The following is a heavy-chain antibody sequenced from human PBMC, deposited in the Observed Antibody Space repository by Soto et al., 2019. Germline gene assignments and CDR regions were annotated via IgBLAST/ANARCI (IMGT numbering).Heavy chain of an antibody. V-gene: IGHV4-30-4*01. J-gene: IGHJ4*02. Sequence: QVQLQESGPGLVKPSQTLSLTCTVSGGSISSGDYYWSWIRQPPGKGLEWIGYIYYSGSTYYNPSLKSRVTISVDTSKNQFSRKLSSVTVADTAVYYCARGPYYYDSSGYSHYWGPGTLVPVSS. CDR2: IYYSGST. CDR3: ARGPYYYDSSGYSHY. CDR1: GGSISSGDYY. D-gene: IGHD3-22*01.